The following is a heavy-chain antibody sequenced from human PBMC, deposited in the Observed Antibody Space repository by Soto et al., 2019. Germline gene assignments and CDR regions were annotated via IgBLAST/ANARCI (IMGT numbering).Heavy chain of an antibody. CDR1: GGSISSSSYY. J-gene: IGHJ5*02. Sequence: QLQLQESGPGLVKPSETLSLTCTVSGGSISSSSYYWGWIRQPPGKGLEWIGIIYYSGSTYYNPSLTRRVTISVDTSKTQCSLKLSSVSATDTAVYYCATSNWFDPWGQGTLVTVSS. V-gene: IGHV4-39*01. CDR3: ATSNWFDP. CDR2: IYYSGST.